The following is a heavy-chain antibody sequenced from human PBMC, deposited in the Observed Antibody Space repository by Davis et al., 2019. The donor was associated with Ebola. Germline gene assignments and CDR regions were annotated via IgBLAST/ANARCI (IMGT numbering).Heavy chain of an antibody. CDR3: AKEFARGFDF. Sequence: PGGSLRLSCAASGFTFSSYAMHWVRQAPGKGLEWVSGISGSGNTTYYADSVKGRFTISRDNSKNTLFLQMNSLGAEDTAIYYCAKEFARGFDFWGHGTLVTVSS. D-gene: IGHD3-10*01. CDR1: GFTFSSYA. CDR2: ISGSGNTT. V-gene: IGHV3-23*01. J-gene: IGHJ4*01.